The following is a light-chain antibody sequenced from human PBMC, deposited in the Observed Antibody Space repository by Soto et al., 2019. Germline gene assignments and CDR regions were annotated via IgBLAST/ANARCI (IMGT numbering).Light chain of an antibody. CDR3: QQYSNWPWT. J-gene: IGKJ1*01. V-gene: IGKV3-15*01. CDR2: GAS. CDR1: QSVSSN. Sequence: EVVLTQSPATLSVSPGARATLSCRASQSVSSNLACFQQKPGQAPRLLIYGASTRATGIPARFSGSGSGTEFALTISSLRSEDFAVYYCQQYSNWPWTFGQGTKVDIK.